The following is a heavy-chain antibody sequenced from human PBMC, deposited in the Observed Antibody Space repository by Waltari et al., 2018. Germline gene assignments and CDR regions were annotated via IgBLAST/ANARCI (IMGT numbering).Heavy chain of an antibody. CDR1: NFAFGDYG. CDR2: IRIKAYGETT. J-gene: IGHJ4*02. V-gene: IGHV3-49*04. Sequence: EVLLVESGGGMVQQGRSLTLSCSAYNFAFGDYGLSWVRQAPGKGLEWVGFIRIKAYGETTEYAASVKGRFIISRDDSRSIAYLQMNSLKTEDTAVYYCTRVLRYFDWSTKDYWGQGTLVTVSS. D-gene: IGHD3-9*01. CDR3: TRVLRYFDWSTKDY.